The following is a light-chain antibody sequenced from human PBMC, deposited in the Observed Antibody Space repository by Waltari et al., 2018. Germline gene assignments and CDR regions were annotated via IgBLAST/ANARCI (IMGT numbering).Light chain of an antibody. J-gene: IGKJ1*01. CDR1: QGISSW. CDR2: QAS. V-gene: IGKV1-5*03. CDR3: QQYDHYPWT. Sequence: DIQMTQSPSTLSASVGDRVTITCRTSQGISSWLPWYQQTPGKAPKLLIYQASTLESGVPSRFSGSGSGTEFTLTISSLQPDDSATYYCQQYDHYPWTFGQGTKVELK.